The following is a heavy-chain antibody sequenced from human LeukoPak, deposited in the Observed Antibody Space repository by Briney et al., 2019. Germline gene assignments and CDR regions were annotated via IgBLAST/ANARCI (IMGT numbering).Heavy chain of an antibody. J-gene: IGHJ4*02. CDR1: GGSISSSSYY. D-gene: IGHD6-13*01. CDR2: IYYSGST. CDR3: ARHGSSWYYFDY. V-gene: IGHV4-39*01. Sequence: PSETLSLTCTVSGGSISSSSYYWGWIRQPPGKGLAWIGSIYYSGSTYYNPSLKSRVTISVDTSKNQFSLKLSSVTAADTAVYYCARHGSSWYYFDYWGQGTLVTVSS.